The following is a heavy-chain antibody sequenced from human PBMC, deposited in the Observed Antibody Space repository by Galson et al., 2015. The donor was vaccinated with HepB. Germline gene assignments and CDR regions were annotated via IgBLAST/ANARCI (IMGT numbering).Heavy chain of an antibody. CDR1: GYTFTSYY. CDR3: ARGGEDYCSGGSCEPNWFDP. CDR2: INPSGGST. V-gene: IGHV1-46*01. Sequence: SVKVSCKASGYTFTSYYMHWVRQAPGQGLEWMGIINPSGGSTSYAQKFQGRVTMTRDTSTSTVYMELSSLRSEDTAVYYCARGGEDYCSGGSCEPNWFDPWGQGTLVTVSS. D-gene: IGHD2-15*01. J-gene: IGHJ5*02.